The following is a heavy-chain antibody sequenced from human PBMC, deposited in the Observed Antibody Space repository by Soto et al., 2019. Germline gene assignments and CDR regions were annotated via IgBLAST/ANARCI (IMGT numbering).Heavy chain of an antibody. Sequence: SETLSLTCIVAGGPISSYYWSWIRQPPGKGLEWIGYIYYSGSTNYNPSLKSRVTISVDTSKNQFSLKLSSVTAADTAVYYCARDRVVFDVWGSYPYFDYWGQGTLVPVSP. CDR1: GGPISSYY. D-gene: IGHD3-16*02. CDR2: IYYSGST. J-gene: IGHJ4*02. V-gene: IGHV4-59*01. CDR3: ARDRVVFDVWGSYPYFDY.